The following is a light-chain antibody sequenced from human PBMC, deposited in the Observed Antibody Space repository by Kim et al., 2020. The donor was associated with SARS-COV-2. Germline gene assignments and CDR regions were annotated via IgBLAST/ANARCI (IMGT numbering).Light chain of an antibody. Sequence: ASVGDRVTITCRASQGIKNYLAWYQQKPGKIPNLLVYAASNLETGVPSRFSRSGSGTDFTFTISSLQPEDVATYYCQKYNSVPVTFGQGTKVEIK. CDR2: AAS. CDR3: QKYNSVPVT. J-gene: IGKJ1*01. V-gene: IGKV1-27*01. CDR1: QGIKNY.